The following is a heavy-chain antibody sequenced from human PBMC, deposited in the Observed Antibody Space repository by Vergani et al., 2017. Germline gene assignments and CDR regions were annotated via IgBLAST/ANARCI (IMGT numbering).Heavy chain of an antibody. CDR1: GFIFTSSA. CDR3: AADRGGFDT. Sequence: QMQLVQSGPEVKKPGTSVKVSCKASGFIFTSSAMQWVRQARGQRLEGIGWIVVGSGTTNYAQKFQERVTITRDMSTSTAYMELSSLRSEDAAVDYCAADRGGFDTWGQGTLVTVSS. V-gene: IGHV1-58*02. D-gene: IGHD3-10*01. J-gene: IGHJ5*02. CDR2: IVVGSGTT.